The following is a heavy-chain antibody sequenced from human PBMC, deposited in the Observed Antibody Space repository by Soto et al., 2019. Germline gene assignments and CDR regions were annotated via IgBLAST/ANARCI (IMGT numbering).Heavy chain of an antibody. Sequence: ETLSLTCTVSSVSISSSRYYWGLIRHPPGKGLEWIGSIYYSGSTYYNPSLKSRVTISVDTSKNQFSLKLSSVTAADTAVYYCARQGYGNSRGFVDYWGLGTLGNVS. V-gene: IGHV4-39*01. J-gene: IGHJ4*02. CDR2: IYYSGST. CDR1: SVSISSSRYY. D-gene: IGHD6-13*01. CDR3: ARQGYGNSRGFVDY.